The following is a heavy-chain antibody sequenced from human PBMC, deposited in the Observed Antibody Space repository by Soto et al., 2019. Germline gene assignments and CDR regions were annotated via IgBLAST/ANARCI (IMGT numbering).Heavy chain of an antibody. Sequence: GGSLRLSCAASGFTFSSYAMHWVRQAPGKGLEWVAVISYDGSNKYYADSVKGRFTISRDNSKNTLYLQMNRLRAEDTAVYYCARADYDFWSGYFGYYYYGMDVWGQGTTVTVSS. V-gene: IGHV3-30-3*01. CDR2: ISYDGSNK. J-gene: IGHJ6*02. D-gene: IGHD3-3*01. CDR1: GFTFSSYA. CDR3: ARADYDFWSGYFGYYYYGMDV.